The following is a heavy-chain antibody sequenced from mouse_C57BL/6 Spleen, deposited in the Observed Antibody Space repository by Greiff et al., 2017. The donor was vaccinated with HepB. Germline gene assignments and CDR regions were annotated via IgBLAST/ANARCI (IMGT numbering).Heavy chain of an antibody. CDR3: QLTGTYFDV. Sequence: QVQLKESGAELARPGASVKMSCKASGYTFTSYTMHWVKQRPGQGLEWIGYINPSSGYTKYNQKFKDKATLTADKSSSTAYMQLSSLTSEDSAVYYCQLTGTYFDVWGTGTTVTVSS. J-gene: IGHJ1*03. CDR1: GYTFTSYT. CDR2: INPSSGYT. V-gene: IGHV1-4*01. D-gene: IGHD4-1*01.